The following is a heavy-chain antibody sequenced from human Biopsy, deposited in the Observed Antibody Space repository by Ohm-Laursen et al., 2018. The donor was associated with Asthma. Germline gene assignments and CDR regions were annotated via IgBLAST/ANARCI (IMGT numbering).Heavy chain of an antibody. D-gene: IGHD3-3*02. J-gene: IGHJ1*01. Sequence: GSLRLFCAASGFTFGAYCMSWVRQVPGQGLEWVANIKHDGSEKNHVDSLKGRFTISRDNAKNLLFLQMNSLRAEDTAVYYCARTFHFWSPYHAEHYQLWGQGTLVTVSS. CDR3: ARTFHFWSPYHAEHYQL. V-gene: IGHV3-7*01. CDR1: GFTFGAYC. CDR2: IKHDGSEK.